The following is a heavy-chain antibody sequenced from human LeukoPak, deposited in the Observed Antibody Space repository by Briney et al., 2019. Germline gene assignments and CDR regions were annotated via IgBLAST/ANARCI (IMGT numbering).Heavy chain of an antibody. V-gene: IGHV3-33*01. CDR2: ICYDGSNK. Sequence: GGSLRLSCAASGFTFSSYGMHWVRQAPGKGLEWVAVICYDGSNKYYADSVKGRFTISRDNSKNTLYLQMNSLRAEDTAVYYCARGFDFWSGYYTGSDYYGMDVWGQGTTVTVSS. J-gene: IGHJ6*02. D-gene: IGHD3-3*01. CDR1: GFTFSSYG. CDR3: ARGFDFWSGYYTGSDYYGMDV.